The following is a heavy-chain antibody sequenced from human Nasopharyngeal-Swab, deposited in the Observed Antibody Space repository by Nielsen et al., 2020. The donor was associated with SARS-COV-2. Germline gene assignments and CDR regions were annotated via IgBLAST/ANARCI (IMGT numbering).Heavy chain of an antibody. V-gene: IGHV3-73*01. CDR2: IRSKANSYAT. Sequence: GESLKISCAASGFTFSGSAMHWVRQASGKGLEWVGRIRSKANSYATAYAASVKGRFTISRDDSKSTAYLQMNSLKTEDTAVYYCTRLGGYDSSGYYPIDYWGQGTLVTVSS. CDR1: GFTFSGSA. CDR3: TRLGGYDSSGYYPIDY. J-gene: IGHJ4*02. D-gene: IGHD3-22*01.